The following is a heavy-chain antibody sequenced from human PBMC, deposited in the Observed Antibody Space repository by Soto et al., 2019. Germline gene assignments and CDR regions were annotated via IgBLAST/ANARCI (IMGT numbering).Heavy chain of an antibody. J-gene: IGHJ6*02. Sequence: QVQLVQSETEVKKPGASVKVSCKASGYIFTNYDITWVRQAPGQGLEWMGWVSGYTGNTKYAQKFQDRVTKTTDTSTSTVYMELRSLRSDDSSVYYCACFGSAPYYYYGVVVCSHGPTAFLSS. D-gene: IGHD5-18*01. V-gene: IGHV1-18*01. CDR3: ACFGSAPYYYYGVVV. CDR1: GYIFTNYD. CDR2: VSGYTGNT.